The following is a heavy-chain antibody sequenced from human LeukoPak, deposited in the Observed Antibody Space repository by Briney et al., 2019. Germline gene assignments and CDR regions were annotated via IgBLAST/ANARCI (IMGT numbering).Heavy chain of an antibody. CDR1: GFTFSSYW. Sequence: PGGSLRLSCAASGFTFSSYWMSWVRQAPGKGLEWVANIKQDGSEKYYVDSVKGRFTISRDNSKNTLFLQMNSLRAEDTAVYYCAKDRSSSGWYADYWGQGTLVTVSS. V-gene: IGHV3-7*01. CDR2: IKQDGSEK. CDR3: AKDRSSSGWYADY. D-gene: IGHD6-19*01. J-gene: IGHJ4*02.